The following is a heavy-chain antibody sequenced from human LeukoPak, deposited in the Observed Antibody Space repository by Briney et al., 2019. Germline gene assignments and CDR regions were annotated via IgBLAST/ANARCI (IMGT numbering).Heavy chain of an antibody. D-gene: IGHD6-6*01. V-gene: IGHV4-59*08. CDR1: GGSISSYY. CDR2: SYYSGST. CDR3: ARQSIAARRAFDI. Sequence: SETLSLTCSVSGGSISSYYWSWIRQPPGKGLEYIGYSYYSGSTDYNPSLKSRVTISVDTSNQFSLMLTSVAAADTAVYYCARQSIAARRAFDIWGQGTMVTVSS. J-gene: IGHJ3*02.